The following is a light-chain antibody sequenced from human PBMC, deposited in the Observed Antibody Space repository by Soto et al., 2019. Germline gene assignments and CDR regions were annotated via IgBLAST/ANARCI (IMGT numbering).Light chain of an antibody. CDR2: KAS. Sequence: DLQMTQSPSSLSASLGDRVTIXXRASYKIDNWVAWFQQKPGKAPKIXIYKASTVESGVPSRFSGSGSGTEFTLTISSLQTDDFASYYCLHYSTYPLTFGGGTKVDIK. CDR1: YKIDNW. CDR3: LHYSTYPLT. J-gene: IGKJ4*01. V-gene: IGKV1-5*03.